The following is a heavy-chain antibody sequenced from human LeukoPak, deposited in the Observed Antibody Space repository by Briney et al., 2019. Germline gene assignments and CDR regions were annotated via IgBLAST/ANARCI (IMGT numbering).Heavy chain of an antibody. CDR2: VDPGDSYT. J-gene: IGHJ6*04. Sequence: GESLKTSCKGSGYSFTSYWITWVRQMPGKGLEWMGRVDPGDSYTNYSPSFQGHVTISADKSINTAYLQWSSLKASDTAMYYCARLRGSGPYYYNGLDVWGKGTTVTVSS. V-gene: IGHV5-10-1*01. D-gene: IGHD3-10*01. CDR1: GYSFTSYW. CDR3: ARLRGSGPYYYNGLDV.